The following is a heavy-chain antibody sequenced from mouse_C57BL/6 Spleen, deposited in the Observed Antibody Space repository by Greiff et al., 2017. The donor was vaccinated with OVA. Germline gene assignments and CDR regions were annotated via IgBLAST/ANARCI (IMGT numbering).Heavy chain of an antibody. J-gene: IGHJ3*01. CDR2: IDPETGGT. CDR1: GYTFTDYE. D-gene: IGHD2-3*01. CDR3: TSIYDGYYVWFAY. V-gene: IGHV1-15*01. Sequence: QVHVKQSGAELVRPGASVTLSCKASGYTFTDYEMHWVKQTPVHGLEWIGAIDPETGGTAYNQKFKGKAILTADKSSSTAYMELRSLTSEDSAVYYCTSIYDGYYVWFAYWGQGTLVTVSA.